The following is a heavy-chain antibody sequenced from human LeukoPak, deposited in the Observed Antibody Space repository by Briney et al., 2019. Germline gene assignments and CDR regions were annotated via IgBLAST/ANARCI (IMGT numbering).Heavy chain of an antibody. CDR3: ARHFSLWVLGDYVPTNWFDP. CDR1: GGSISSSSYY. CDR2: IYYSGIT. V-gene: IGHV4-39*01. D-gene: IGHD4-17*01. J-gene: IGHJ5*02. Sequence: ASETLSLTCTVSGGSISSSSYYWGWIRQPPGKGLEWIGSIYYSGITYYNPSLKSRVTISVDTSKNQFSLKLSSVTAADTAVYYCARHFSLWVLGDYVPTNWFDPWGQGTLVTVSS.